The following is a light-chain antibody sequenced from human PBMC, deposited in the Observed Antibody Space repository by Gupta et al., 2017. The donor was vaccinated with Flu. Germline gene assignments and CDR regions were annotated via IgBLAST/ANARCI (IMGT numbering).Light chain of an antibody. CDR1: NIGSKS. CDR3: QVSYSSSNHFWV. J-gene: IGLJ3*02. V-gene: IGLV3-21*02. Sequence: SYVLTPPPSVSVAPGQTARITCGGNNIGSKSVHCYQQKPGPAPVLVVYVDSDRPSGSPERFSGSNSGTAATLTMSRVEAGDEDDSYCQVSYSSSNHFWVFGGGTKVTVL. CDR2: VDS.